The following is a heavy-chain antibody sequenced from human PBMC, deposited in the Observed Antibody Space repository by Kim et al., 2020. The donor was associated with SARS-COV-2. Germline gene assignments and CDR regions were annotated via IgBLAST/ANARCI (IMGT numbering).Heavy chain of an antibody. CDR3: AKDIARGWQQLVRENWFDP. V-gene: IGHV3-9*01. Sequence: GRFTISRDNAKNSLYLQMNSLSAEDTALYYCAKDIARGWQQLVRENWFDPWGQGTLVTVSS. D-gene: IGHD6-13*01. J-gene: IGHJ5*02.